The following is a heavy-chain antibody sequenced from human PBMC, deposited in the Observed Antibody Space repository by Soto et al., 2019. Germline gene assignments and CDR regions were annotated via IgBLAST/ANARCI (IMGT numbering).Heavy chain of an antibody. V-gene: IGHV1-69*13. CDR2: IIPIFGTA. J-gene: IGHJ4*02. CDR1: GGTFSSYA. D-gene: IGHD2-2*01. Sequence: VKVSCKASGGTFSSYAISLVRQAPGQGLEWMGGIIPIFGTANYAQKFQGRVTITTDKSTSTAYMELSSLRSEDTAVYYCARVVPAAIGMDYWGQGTLVTVSS. CDR3: ARVVPAAIGMDY.